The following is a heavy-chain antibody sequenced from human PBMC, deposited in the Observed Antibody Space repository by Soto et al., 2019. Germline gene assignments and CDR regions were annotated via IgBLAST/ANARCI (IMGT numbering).Heavy chain of an antibody. CDR3: ARAGGLLVDY. CDR2: KTYDGSNK. CDR1: GFMFSSYA. Sequence: QVQLVESGGGVVQPGRSLRLSCAASGFMFSSYAMHWVRQAPGKGLEWVAVKTYDGSNKYYADSVKGRFTISRDNSKNPLHPPMTSLGAEGTAVFYCARAGGLLVDYWGQGTRVSASS. J-gene: IGHJ4*02. V-gene: IGHV3-30-3*01. D-gene: IGHD1-26*01.